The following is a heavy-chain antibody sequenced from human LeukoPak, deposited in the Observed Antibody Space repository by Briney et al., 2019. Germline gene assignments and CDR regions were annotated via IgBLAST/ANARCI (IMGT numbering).Heavy chain of an antibody. CDR1: GFTISSYG. D-gene: IGHD6-6*01. Sequence: GRSLRLSCAASGFTISSYGMHWVRQAPGKGLEWVAVISYDGSNKYYADSVKGRFTISRDNSKNTLYLQMNSLRAEDTAVYYCAKVVPDYWGQGTLVTVSS. J-gene: IGHJ4*02. CDR3: AKVVPDY. V-gene: IGHV3-30*18. CDR2: ISYDGSNK.